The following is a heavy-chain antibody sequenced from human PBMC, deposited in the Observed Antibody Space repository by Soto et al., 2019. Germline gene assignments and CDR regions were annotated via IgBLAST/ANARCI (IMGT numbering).Heavy chain of an antibody. CDR3: ARSQQQLVPGYYYGMDV. CDR1: GFTFSSYA. CDR2: ISYDGSNK. Sequence: QVQLVESGGGVVQPGRSLRLSCAASGFTFSSYAMHWVRQAPGKGLVWVAVISYDGSNKYYADSVKGRFTISRDNSKNTLYLQMNSLRAEDTAVYYCARSQQQLVPGYYYGMDVWGQGTTVTVSS. D-gene: IGHD6-13*01. J-gene: IGHJ6*02. V-gene: IGHV3-30-3*01.